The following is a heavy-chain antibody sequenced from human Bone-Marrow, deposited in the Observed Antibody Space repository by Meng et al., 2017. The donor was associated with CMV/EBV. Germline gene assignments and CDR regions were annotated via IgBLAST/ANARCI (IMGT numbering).Heavy chain of an antibody. D-gene: IGHD1-1*01. J-gene: IGHJ4*02. CDR3: ARSTTGPGDY. V-gene: IGHV4-59*01. CDR1: GGSISSYY. CDR2: ISYSGST. Sequence: SETLSLTCTVSGGSISSYYWSWIRQPPGKGLEWIGHISYSGSTNYNPSLKSRVTISVGTSKNQFSLKLSSVTAADTAVYYCARSTTGPGDYWGQGTLVTVSS.